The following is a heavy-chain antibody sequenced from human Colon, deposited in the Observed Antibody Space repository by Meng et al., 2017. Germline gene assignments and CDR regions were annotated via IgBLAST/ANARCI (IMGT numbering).Heavy chain of an antibody. Sequence: EVQLVEAGGGLVKPGGSLSLSCAASGFTFSSYSMNWVRQAPGKGLEWVSSISTSSSYIYYADSVKGRFTISRDDAKNSLYLQMNSLRAEDTAVYYCARELQLGYWGQGTLVTVSS. V-gene: IGHV3-21*01. J-gene: IGHJ4*02. D-gene: IGHD5-24*01. CDR3: ARELQLGY. CDR1: GFTFSSYS. CDR2: ISTSSSYI.